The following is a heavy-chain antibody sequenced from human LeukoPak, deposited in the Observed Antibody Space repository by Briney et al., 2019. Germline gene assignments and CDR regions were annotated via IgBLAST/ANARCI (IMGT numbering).Heavy chain of an antibody. V-gene: IGHV3-15*01. CDR2: IKSKTDGGTT. CDR1: GFTFSNAW. J-gene: IGHJ4*02. Sequence: GGSLRLSCAASGFTFSNAWMSWVRQAPGKGLGWVGRIKSKTDGGTTDYAAPVKGRFTISRDDSKNTLYLQMNSLKTEDTAVYYCTTDHATPYCGGDCQEIDYWGQGTLVTVSS. D-gene: IGHD2-21*02. CDR3: TTDHATPYCGGDCQEIDY.